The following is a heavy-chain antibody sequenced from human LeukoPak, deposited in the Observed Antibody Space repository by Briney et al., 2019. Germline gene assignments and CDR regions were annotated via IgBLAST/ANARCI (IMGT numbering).Heavy chain of an antibody. V-gene: IGHV3-74*01. CDR3: ARTAEDYVGGSDRPFDY. CDR1: GFTFSSYW. D-gene: IGHD3-16*02. Sequence: GGSLRLSCVASGFTFSSYWMHWVRQAPRKGLVWVSRISGDGRNINYADSVRGRFPISRDNAKNTVYLQMDTLRHEDTAVYYCARTAEDYVGGSDRPFDYWGQGTLVTVSS. CDR2: ISGDGRNI. J-gene: IGHJ4*02.